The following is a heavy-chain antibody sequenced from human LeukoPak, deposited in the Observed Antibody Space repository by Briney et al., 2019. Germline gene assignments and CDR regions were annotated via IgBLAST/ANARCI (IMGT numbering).Heavy chain of an antibody. V-gene: IGHV1-2*02. CDR2: INPNSGGT. D-gene: IGHD3-22*01. Sequence: ASVKVSCKASGYTFTGYYMHWVRQAPGQGLEWMGWINPNSGGTNYAQKLQGRVTMTTDTSTSTAYMELRSLRSDDTAVYYCARLYYYDSSGYREIDYWGQGTLVTVSS. J-gene: IGHJ4*02. CDR3: ARLYYYDSSGYREIDY. CDR1: GYTFTGYY.